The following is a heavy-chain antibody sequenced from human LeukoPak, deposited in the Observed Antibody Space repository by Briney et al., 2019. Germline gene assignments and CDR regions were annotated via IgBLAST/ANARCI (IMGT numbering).Heavy chain of an antibody. Sequence: GGSLRLSCAASGFTFSSYWMSWVRQAPGKGLEGVANIKQDGSEKYYVDSVKGRFTISRDNAKNSLYLQMNSLRAEDTAVYYCARDPASGGSTDAFDIWGQGTMVTVSS. V-gene: IGHV3-7*01. CDR2: IKQDGSEK. J-gene: IGHJ3*02. CDR3: ARDPASGGSTDAFDI. CDR1: GFTFSSYW. D-gene: IGHD2-15*01.